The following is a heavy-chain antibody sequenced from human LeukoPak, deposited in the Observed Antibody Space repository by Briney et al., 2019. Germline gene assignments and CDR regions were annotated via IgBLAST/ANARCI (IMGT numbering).Heavy chain of an antibody. J-gene: IGHJ5*02. CDR2: IRSNSDGGTI. D-gene: IGHD3-22*01. V-gene: IGHV3-15*07. CDR3: ATDFYDST. CDR1: GFTFSNAW. Sequence: GGSLRLSCAASGFTFSNAWMNWVRQAPGKGLEWVGRIRSNSDGGTIDYAAPVKGRFTLSRDDSKPTLYLQMNSLQTEDTAVYYCATDFYDSTWGQGTLVTVSS.